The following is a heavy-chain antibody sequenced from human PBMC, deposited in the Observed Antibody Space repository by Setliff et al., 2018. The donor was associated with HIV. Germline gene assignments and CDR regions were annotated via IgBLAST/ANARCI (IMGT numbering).Heavy chain of an antibody. J-gene: IGHJ6*03. D-gene: IGHD1-20*01. CDR1: GGSISSSSYY. CDR3: AKSFNSGPTNWNIDV. Sequence: SETLSLTCTVSGGSISSSSYYWGWIRQPPGKGLQWIGSIYYRGSTYYNPSLKSRVTISVDTSKNLFALNLTSVTAADTAVYFCAKSFNSGPTNWNIDVWGTGTTVTVSS. CDR2: IYYRGST. V-gene: IGHV4-39*06.